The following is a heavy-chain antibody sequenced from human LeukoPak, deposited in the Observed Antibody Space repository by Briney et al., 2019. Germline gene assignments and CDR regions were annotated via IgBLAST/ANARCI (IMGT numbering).Heavy chain of an antibody. V-gene: IGHV3-7*04. CDR1: GFTFIRYW. CDR3: ARDSTGTVFDL. CDR2: ISQDGTKS. Sequence: GGSLRLSCAASGFTFIRYWMTWARQAPGKGLEWVAQISQDGTKSYSVDCGRGRFSIDRDNAKNSVYLQMNSVRPEDTAVYYCARDSTGTVFDLWGQGTLVTVSS. D-gene: IGHD1-1*01. J-gene: IGHJ4*02.